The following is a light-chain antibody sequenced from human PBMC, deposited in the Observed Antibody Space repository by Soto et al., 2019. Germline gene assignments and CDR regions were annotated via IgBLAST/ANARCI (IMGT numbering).Light chain of an antibody. Sequence: AIQLTQSPSSLSASVRDRVTITCRASQGVSSALAWYQQKPGKAPKLLMYDASSLESGVPSSFSGSGSGTDFTLTISSLQPEDFAIYYCQQFNSYPITFGQGTRLEIK. V-gene: IGKV1-13*02. CDR3: QQFNSYPIT. CDR1: QGVSSA. CDR2: DAS. J-gene: IGKJ5*01.